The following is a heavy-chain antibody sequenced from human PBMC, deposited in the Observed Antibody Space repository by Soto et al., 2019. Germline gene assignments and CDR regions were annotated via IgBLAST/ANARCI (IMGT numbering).Heavy chain of an antibody. Sequence: SETLSLTCTVSGGSISSGGYYWSWIRQHPGKGLEWIGYIYYSGSTYYNPSLKSRVTISVDTSKNQFSLKLTSVAAADTAVYYCARSSTSANDFDYWGQGTLVTVSS. V-gene: IGHV4-31*03. CDR2: IYYSGST. J-gene: IGHJ4*02. CDR3: ARSSTSANDFDY. D-gene: IGHD2-2*01. CDR1: GGSISSGGYY.